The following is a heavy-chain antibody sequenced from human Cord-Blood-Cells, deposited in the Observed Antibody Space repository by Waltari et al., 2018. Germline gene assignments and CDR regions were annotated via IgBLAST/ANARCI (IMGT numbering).Heavy chain of an antibody. CDR3: ATDRITFGGVIGWFDY. D-gene: IGHD3-16*02. CDR1: GYTLTALS. Sequence: QVQLVQSGAEVKKPGASVKVSCKVSGYTLTALSMHWVRQAHGKGLEWMGGFDTEDGETIYAQKFQGRVTMTEDTSTDTAYMELSSLRSEDTAVYYCATDRITFGGVIGWFDYWGQGTLVTVSS. V-gene: IGHV1-24*01. J-gene: IGHJ4*02. CDR2: FDTEDGET.